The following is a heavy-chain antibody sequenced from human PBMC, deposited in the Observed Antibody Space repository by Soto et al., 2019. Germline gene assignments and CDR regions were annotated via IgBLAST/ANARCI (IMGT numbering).Heavy chain of an antibody. D-gene: IGHD6-13*01. V-gene: IGHV3-33*01. J-gene: IGHJ4*02. CDR2: IWYDGSNK. CDR3: ATAAAGTVY. Sequence: ESGGGVVQPGRSLRLSCAASGFTFSSYGMHWVRQAPGKGLEWVAVIWYDGSNKYYADSVKGRFTISRDNSKNTLYLQMNSLRAEDTAVYYCATAAAGTVYWGQGTLVTVSS. CDR1: GFTFSSYG.